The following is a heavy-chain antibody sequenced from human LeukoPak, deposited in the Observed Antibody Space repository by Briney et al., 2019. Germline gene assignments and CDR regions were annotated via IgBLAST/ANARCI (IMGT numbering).Heavy chain of an antibody. Sequence: SETLSLTCAAYGGSFSGYYWSWIRQPPGKGLEWIGEINHSGSTNYNPSLKSRVTISVDTSKNQFSLKLSSVTAADTAVYYCARVSHAVVAATGVYGMDVWGQGTTVTVSS. D-gene: IGHD2-15*01. CDR3: ARVSHAVVAATGVYGMDV. CDR1: GGSFSGYY. V-gene: IGHV4-34*01. J-gene: IGHJ6*02. CDR2: INHSGST.